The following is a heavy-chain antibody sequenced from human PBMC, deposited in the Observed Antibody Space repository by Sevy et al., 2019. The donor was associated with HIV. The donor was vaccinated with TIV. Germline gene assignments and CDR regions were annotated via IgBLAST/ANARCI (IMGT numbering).Heavy chain of an antibody. J-gene: IGHJ5*02. CDR1: GDSINNGDYY. CDR3: ARTTVTTLSSARNNWFDP. CDR2: IYYTGTA. V-gene: IGHV4-31*03. Sequence: SETLSLTCTVSGDSINNGDYYWSWIRQHPGKGLEWIGKIYYTGTAYYNPSLKSRLRISVERSENTLSLSLRSVTAADTVVYYCARTTVTTLSSARNNWFDPWGQGTLVTVSS. D-gene: IGHD4-4*01.